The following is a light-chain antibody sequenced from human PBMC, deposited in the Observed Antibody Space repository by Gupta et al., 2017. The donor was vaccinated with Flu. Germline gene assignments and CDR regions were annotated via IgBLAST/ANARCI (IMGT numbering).Light chain of an antibody. J-gene: IGKJ4*01. CDR2: KAS. V-gene: IGKV1-5*03. Sequence: PSTLSASVGDRVTITCRASQSNSSWLAWYQQKPGKAPKPLIYKASILESGVPSRLSGSGSGTEFTLTISSLQPDDLAAYYCQRDETYPLTFGGGTK. CDR1: QSNSSW. CDR3: QRDETYPLT.